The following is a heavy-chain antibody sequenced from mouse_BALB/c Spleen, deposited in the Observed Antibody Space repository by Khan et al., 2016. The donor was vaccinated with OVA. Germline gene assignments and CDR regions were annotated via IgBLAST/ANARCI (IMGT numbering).Heavy chain of an antibody. CDR3: PSHLTGSFDY. V-gene: IGHV5-6*01. D-gene: IGHD4-1*01. CDR2: ISSDGDYT. CDR1: GLTFSSYS. Sequence: EVELVESGGDLVKPGGSLKLSCAASGLTFSSYSMSWVRQTPDKRLEWVASISSDGDYTYYSDSVKGRFTISRDNAKNTLYLQMSSLKSEDTAMYDCPSHLTGSFDYGGQGTLVTVSA. J-gene: IGHJ3*01.